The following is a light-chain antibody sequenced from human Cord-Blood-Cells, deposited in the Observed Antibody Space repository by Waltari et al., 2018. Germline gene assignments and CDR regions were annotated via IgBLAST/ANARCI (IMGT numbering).Light chain of an antibody. V-gene: IGLV2-14*01. CDR3: SSYTSSSTLV. CDR1: SSDVGGYNY. CDR2: EVS. J-gene: IGLJ3*02. Sequence: QSALTQPASVSGSPGQSITISCTGTSSDVGGYNYVSWYQQHPGKTHKLMIYEVSNRPSGVSTRLSGSKAGNTAALTSSWLQAEDEADYYCSSYTSSSTLVFGGGTKLTVL.